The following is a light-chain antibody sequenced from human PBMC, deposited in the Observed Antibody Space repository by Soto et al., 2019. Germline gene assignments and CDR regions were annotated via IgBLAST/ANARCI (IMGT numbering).Light chain of an antibody. CDR3: GSYAGGPSFPYV. J-gene: IGLJ1*01. CDR2: SND. V-gene: IGLV1-44*01. CDR1: SSNIGDNT. Sequence: QSVLTQPPSASGTPGQSVTISCSGSSSNIGDNTVNWYQQLQGTAPKLLMYSNDQRWSGVPDRFSGSKSGTSASLAISGLQSEDEADYYCGSYAGGPSFPYVFGTGTKLTVL.